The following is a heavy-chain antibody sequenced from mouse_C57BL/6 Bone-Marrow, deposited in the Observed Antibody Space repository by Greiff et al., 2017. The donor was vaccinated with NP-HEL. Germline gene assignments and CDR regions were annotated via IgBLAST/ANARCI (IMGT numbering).Heavy chain of an antibody. V-gene: IGHV1-64*01. D-gene: IGHD1-3*01. Sequence: VQLQQPGAELVKPGASVKLSCKASGYTFTSYWMHWVKQRPGQGLEWIGMIHPNSGSTNYNEKFKSKATLTVDKSSSTAYMQLSSLTSEDSAVYYCARERKLYYAMDYWGQGTSVTVSS. CDR2: IHPNSGST. CDR3: ARERKLYYAMDY. CDR1: GYTFTSYW. J-gene: IGHJ4*01.